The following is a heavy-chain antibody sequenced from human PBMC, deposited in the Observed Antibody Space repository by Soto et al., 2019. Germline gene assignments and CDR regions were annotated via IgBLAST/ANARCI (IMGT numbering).Heavy chain of an antibody. CDR1: GGTFSSYA. J-gene: IGHJ4*02. Sequence: SVKVSCKASGGTFSSYAISWVRQAPGQGLEWMGGIIPIFGTANYAQKFQGRVTITADESTSTAYMELSSLRSEDTAVYYCTRDSNYDILTGYQYYFDYWGQGTLVTVSS. CDR3: TRDSNYDILTGYQYYFDY. V-gene: IGHV1-69*13. CDR2: IIPIFGTA. D-gene: IGHD3-9*01.